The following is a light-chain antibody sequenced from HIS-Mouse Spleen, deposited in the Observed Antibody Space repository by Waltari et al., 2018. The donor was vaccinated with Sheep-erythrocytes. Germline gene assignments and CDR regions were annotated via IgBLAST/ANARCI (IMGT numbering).Light chain of an antibody. Sequence: QSALTQPRSVSGSPGQSVTISCTGTSSDVGGYNYVSWYHQHPGKAPKLVLYDVSKRPSGVPDRFSGSKSGNTASLTISGLQAEDEADYYCCSYAGSYNHVFATGTKVTVL. J-gene: IGLJ1*01. V-gene: IGLV2-11*01. CDR2: DVS. CDR1: SSDVGGYNY. CDR3: CSYAGSYNHV.